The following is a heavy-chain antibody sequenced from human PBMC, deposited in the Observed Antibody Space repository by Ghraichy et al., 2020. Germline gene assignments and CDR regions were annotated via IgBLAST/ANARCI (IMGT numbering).Heavy chain of an antibody. D-gene: IGHD3-10*01. V-gene: IGHV4-34*01. CDR1: GGSFSGYY. CDR2: INHSGST. J-gene: IGHJ5*02. Sequence: SETLSLTCAVYGGSFSGYYWTWIRQPPGKGLEWIGEINHSGSTNYNPSLKSRVTISVETSKNQFSLKLNSVTAADTAVYYCARGRGVVRGVINLWGQGTLVTVSS. CDR3: ARGRGVVRGVINL.